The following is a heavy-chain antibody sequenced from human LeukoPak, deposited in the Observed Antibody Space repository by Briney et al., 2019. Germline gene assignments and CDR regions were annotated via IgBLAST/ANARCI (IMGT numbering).Heavy chain of an antibody. Sequence: ASVKVSCKASGYTFTSYYMHWVRQAPGQGLEWMGIINPSGGSTSYAQKFQGRVTMTRDTSTSTVYVELSSLRSEDTAVYYCARGVEHFDWLLLVDYWGQGTLVTVSS. D-gene: IGHD3-9*01. J-gene: IGHJ4*02. V-gene: IGHV1-46*01. CDR1: GYTFTSYY. CDR2: INPSGGST. CDR3: ARGVEHFDWLLLVDY.